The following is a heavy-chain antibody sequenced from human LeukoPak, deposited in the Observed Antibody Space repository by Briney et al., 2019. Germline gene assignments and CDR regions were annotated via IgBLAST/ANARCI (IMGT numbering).Heavy chain of an antibody. Sequence: PSETLSLTCTVSGGSISSGDYYWRWIRQPPGKGLEWIGYIYYSGSTYYNPSLKSRVTISVDTSKNQFSLKLSSVTAADTAVYYCARDLRVVTLFDYWGQGTLVTVSS. V-gene: IGHV4-30-4*01. CDR1: GGSISSGDYY. D-gene: IGHD4-23*01. CDR3: ARDLRVVTLFDY. CDR2: IYYSGST. J-gene: IGHJ4*02.